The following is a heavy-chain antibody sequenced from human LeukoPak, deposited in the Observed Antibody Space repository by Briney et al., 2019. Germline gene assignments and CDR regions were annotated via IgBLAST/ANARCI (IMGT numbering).Heavy chain of an antibody. Sequence: SETLSLTCTVSGGSISSYYWSWIRQPPGKGLEWIGYVYYSGSTNYNPSLKSRVTISVDTSKNQFSLKLSSVTAADTAVYYCARGYCGSTSCYVRPDYWGQGTLVTVSS. V-gene: IGHV4-59*01. CDR1: GGSISSYY. J-gene: IGHJ4*02. CDR3: ARGYCGSTSCYVRPDY. CDR2: VYYSGST. D-gene: IGHD2-2*01.